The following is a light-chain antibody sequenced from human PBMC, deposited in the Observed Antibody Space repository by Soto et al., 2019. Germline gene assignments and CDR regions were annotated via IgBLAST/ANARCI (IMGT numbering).Light chain of an antibody. CDR3: QQTNNFPWT. J-gene: IGKJ1*01. CDR2: GAS. V-gene: IGKV1-12*01. CDR1: QDFSGW. Sequence: DIQMTQSPSSVSASVGDRVTITCRASQDFSGWLAWYHQKPGKAPNLLICGASSLKRGVPSRFSGSGSGTDFTLTISSLQPEDFGTYYCQQTNNFPWTFGQGTKVDNQ.